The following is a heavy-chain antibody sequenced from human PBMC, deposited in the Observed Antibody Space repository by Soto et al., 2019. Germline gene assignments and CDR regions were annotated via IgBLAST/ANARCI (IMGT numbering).Heavy chain of an antibody. D-gene: IGHD3-9*01. Sequence: GGSLSLSCAASGYSFSLYCMHWARQAPGKGLEWVAVIWYDGTNKYYADSVKGRFTISRDSPKNTLYLQMNSLRDEDTAVYYCARSPYTTGYHYGLDVWGQGTTVTVSS. J-gene: IGHJ6*02. CDR3: ARSPYTTGYHYGLDV. V-gene: IGHV3-33*01. CDR1: GYSFSLYC. CDR2: IWYDGTNK.